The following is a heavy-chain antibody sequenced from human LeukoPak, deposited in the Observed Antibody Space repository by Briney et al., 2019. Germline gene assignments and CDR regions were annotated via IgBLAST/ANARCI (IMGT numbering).Heavy chain of an antibody. CDR1: GGSISSSSYY. Sequence: PSETLSLTCSVSGGSISSSSYYWGWIRQPPGKGLEWIGSMYYSGSTYYNVSLKSRVTISVDLSKNQFSLKLRSVTAPDTAVYYCARDRGNYFDYWGQGTLVTVSS. CDR3: ARDRGNYFDY. J-gene: IGHJ4*02. CDR2: MYYSGST. V-gene: IGHV4-39*07. D-gene: IGHD6-13*01.